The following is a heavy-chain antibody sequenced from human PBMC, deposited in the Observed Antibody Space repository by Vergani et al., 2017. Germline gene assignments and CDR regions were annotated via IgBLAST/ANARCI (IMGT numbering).Heavy chain of an antibody. CDR1: GFTFSDYY. V-gene: IGHV3-11*01. Sequence: QVQLVESGGGLVKPGGSLRLSCAASGFTFSDYYMSWIRQAPGKGLEWVSYISSSGSTIYYADSVKGRFTISRDNAKNSLYLQMNSLRAEDTAVYYCASKHISNYYDSXGYYYMGYYYGMDVWGQGTTVTVSS. D-gene: IGHD3-22*01. CDR3: ASKHISNYYDSXGYYYMGYYYGMDV. J-gene: IGHJ6*02. CDR2: ISSSGSTI.